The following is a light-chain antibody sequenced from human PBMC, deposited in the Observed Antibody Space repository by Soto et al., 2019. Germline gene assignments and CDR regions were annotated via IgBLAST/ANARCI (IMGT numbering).Light chain of an antibody. CDR3: HQYHNWPQT. CDR1: QSVSSN. V-gene: IGKV3-15*01. Sequence: EIVMTQSPATLSVSPGERATLSCRASQSVSSNLAWYQQKPGQAPRLLIYGASTRATGIPARFSGSGSGTEFTLTISSLQSEDFAVYYWHQYHNWPQTFGQGTKVEIK. CDR2: GAS. J-gene: IGKJ1*01.